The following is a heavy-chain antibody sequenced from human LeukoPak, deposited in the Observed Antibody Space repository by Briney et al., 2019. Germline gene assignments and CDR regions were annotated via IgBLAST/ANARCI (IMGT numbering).Heavy chain of an antibody. CDR2: ISSSGSTI. J-gene: IGHJ6*04. CDR3: AELGITMIGGV. CDR1: GFTFSSYE. Sequence: PGGSLRLSRAASGFTFSSYEMNWVRQAQGKGLEWDSYISSSGSTIYYADSVKGRFTISRDNAKNSLYLQMNSLRAEDTAVYYCAELGITMIGGVWGKGTTVTISS. V-gene: IGHV3-48*03. D-gene: IGHD3-10*02.